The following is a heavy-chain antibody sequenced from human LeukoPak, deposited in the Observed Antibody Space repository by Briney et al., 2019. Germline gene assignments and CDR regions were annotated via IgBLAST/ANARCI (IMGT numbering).Heavy chain of an antibody. V-gene: IGHV4-34*01. CDR1: GGSFSGYY. J-gene: IGHJ4*02. D-gene: IGHD6-19*01. CDR3: ARDTAYSSGWS. Sequence: SETLSLTCAVYGGSFSGYYWSWIRQPPGKGLEWIGEINHSGSTNYNPSLKSRVTISVDTSKNQFSLKLSSVTAADTAVYYCARDTAYSSGWSWGQGTLVSVS. CDR2: INHSGST.